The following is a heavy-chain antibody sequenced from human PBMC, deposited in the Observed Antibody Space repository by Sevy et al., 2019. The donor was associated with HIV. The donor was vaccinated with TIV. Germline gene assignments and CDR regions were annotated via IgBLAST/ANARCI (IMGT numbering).Heavy chain of an antibody. V-gene: IGHV3-30*04. CDR2: MSYVRDSE. CDR1: GFTFTDYA. CDR3: ARLLSCGGDCYYYDS. D-gene: IGHD2-21*02. J-gene: IGHJ4*02. Sequence: GGSLGLSCAASGFTFTDYAVHWVRQAPGKGLEWVALMSYVRDSENYADSVKGRFTISRDNTKNTLYLQMNSLRAEDTAVYYCARLLSCGGDCYYYDSWGQGTLVTVSS.